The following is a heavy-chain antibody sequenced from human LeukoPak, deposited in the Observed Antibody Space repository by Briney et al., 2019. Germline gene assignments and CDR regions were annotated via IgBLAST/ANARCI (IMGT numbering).Heavy chain of an antibody. D-gene: IGHD3-9*01. CDR2: VYHSGIT. CDR3: ARLSGPPYYDILSGPWFYY. V-gene: IGHV4-39*01. CDR1: GGSIGSRSDF. J-gene: IGHJ4*02. Sequence: PSETLSLTCSVSGGSIGSRSDFWGWIRQPRGKGLEWIGSVYHSGITYYNPSLKSRVTISVDTSKNQFSLKLSSVTAADTAVYYCARLSGPPYYDILSGPWFYYRGQGTLVTVSS.